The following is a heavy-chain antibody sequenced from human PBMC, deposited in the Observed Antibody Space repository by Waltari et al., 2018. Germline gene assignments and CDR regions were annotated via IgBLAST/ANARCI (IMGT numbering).Heavy chain of an antibody. J-gene: IGHJ4*02. CDR2: IRGKPYNDAT. Sequence: EVQLVESGGGLVHPGGSLKLSCAASGFTFSASVMHWVRQASGKGLGGFGRIRGKPYNDATAQAASLKGRFAISRDDSKNTTYLQMNNLKTEDTAVYYCTSLSSGPFGYWGQGTLVTVSS. CDR1: GFTFSASV. CDR3: TSLSSGPFGY. D-gene: IGHD6-19*01. V-gene: IGHV3-73*01.